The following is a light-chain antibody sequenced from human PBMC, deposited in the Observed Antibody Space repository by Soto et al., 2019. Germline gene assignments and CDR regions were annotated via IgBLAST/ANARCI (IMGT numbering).Light chain of an antibody. CDR1: SGSIASNY. CDR2: EDN. V-gene: IGLV6-57*01. J-gene: IGLJ2*01. Sequence: NFMLTQPHSVSESPGKTVTISCTRSSGSIASNYVQWYQQRPGSSPTTVIYEDNQRPSGVPDRFSGSIDSSSNSASLTISELKTEDEADYYCQSYDSNNQVFGGGTKLTVL. CDR3: QSYDSNNQV.